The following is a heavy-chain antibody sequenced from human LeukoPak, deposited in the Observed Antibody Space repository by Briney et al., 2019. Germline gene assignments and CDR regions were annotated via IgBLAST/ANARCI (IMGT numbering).Heavy chain of an antibody. CDR1: GGSISSSSSY. J-gene: IGHJ3*02. CDR3: AVSEYSSSWGAFDI. V-gene: IGHV4-39*01. D-gene: IGHD6-6*01. CDR2: IYYSGSA. Sequence: SETLSLTCTVSGGSISSSSSYWGWIRPPPGKGLEWIGSIYYSGSAYYNPSLKSRVTISVDTSKNQFSLKLSSVTASDTAVYYCAVSEYSSSWGAFDIWGQGTMVTVPS.